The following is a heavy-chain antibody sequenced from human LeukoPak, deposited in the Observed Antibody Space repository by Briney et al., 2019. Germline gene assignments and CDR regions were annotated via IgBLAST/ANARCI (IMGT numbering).Heavy chain of an antibody. V-gene: IGHV1-2*06. D-gene: IGHD4-17*01. CDR3: AREGVWVTTIDVNFDY. CDR1: GYTFTGYY. Sequence: ASVKVSCKASGYTFTGYYIHWVRQAPGQGLEWMGRINPNSGGTNYAQKFQGRVTMTRDTSISTASTELSSLKSDDTAVYYCAREGVWVTTIDVNFDYWGQGTLVTVSS. CDR2: INPNSGGT. J-gene: IGHJ4*02.